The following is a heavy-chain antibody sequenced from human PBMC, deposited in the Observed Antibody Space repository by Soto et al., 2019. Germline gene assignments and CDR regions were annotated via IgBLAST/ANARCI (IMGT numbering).Heavy chain of an antibody. Sequence: PSETLSLTCTVSGGSISSYYWSWIRQPPGKGLEWIGYIYYSGSTNYNPSLKSRVTISVDTSKNQFSLKLSSVTAADTAVYYCARDRKVTSSYYYYGMDVWGQGTTVTVSS. CDR3: ARDRKVTSSYYYYGMDV. J-gene: IGHJ6*02. CDR1: GGSISSYY. V-gene: IGHV4-59*01. D-gene: IGHD4-4*01. CDR2: IYYSGST.